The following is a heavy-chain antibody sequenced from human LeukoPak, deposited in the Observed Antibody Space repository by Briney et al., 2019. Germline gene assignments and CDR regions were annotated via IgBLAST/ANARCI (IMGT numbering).Heavy chain of an antibody. CDR3: TRRSTETDAFDI. CDR2: MHYSGST. V-gene: IGHV4-39*01. J-gene: IGHJ3*02. CDR1: GGSISSSIYY. Sequence: SETLSLTCIVSGGSISSSIYYWGWIRQPPGKGLEWVGSMHYSGSTYYNPSLKSRVTISVDTSKNQFSLKLSSVTAADTAVYYCTRRSTETDAFDIWGQGTMVTVSS. D-gene: IGHD4-11*01.